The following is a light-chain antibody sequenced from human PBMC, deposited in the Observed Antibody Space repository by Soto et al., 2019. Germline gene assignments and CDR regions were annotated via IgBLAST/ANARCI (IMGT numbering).Light chain of an antibody. CDR1: SSNIGAGYD. CDR2: GNS. J-gene: IGLJ1*01. V-gene: IGLV1-40*01. Sequence: QSVLTQPPSGSGAPGQRVTISCTGSSSNIGAGYDVHWYHQLPGTSPKVLIYGNSNRPSGVPDRFSGSKSGTSASLAITGLQAEDEADYYCQSYDSSLSGYVFGTGTKLTVL. CDR3: QSYDSSLSGYV.